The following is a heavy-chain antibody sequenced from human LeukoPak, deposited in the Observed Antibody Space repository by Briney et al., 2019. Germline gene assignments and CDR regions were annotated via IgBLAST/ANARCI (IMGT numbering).Heavy chain of an antibody. J-gene: IGHJ4*02. CDR3: ARDYGSGSYPLDY. V-gene: IGHV3-33*01. D-gene: IGHD3-10*01. CDR2: IWYDGTKK. CDR1: GFTFSSYG. Sequence: GGSLRLSCAASGFTFSSYGIHWVRQAPGEGLEWLAVIWYDGTKKYYADSVKGRFTISRDDSKNTVYLQMNSLRAEDTAVYYCARDYGSGSYPLDYWGQGTLVTVSS.